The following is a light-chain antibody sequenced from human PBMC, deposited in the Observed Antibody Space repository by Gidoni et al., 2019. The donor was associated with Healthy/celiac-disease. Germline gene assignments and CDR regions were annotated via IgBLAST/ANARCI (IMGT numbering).Light chain of an antibody. V-gene: IGKV1-9*01. J-gene: IGKJ4*01. CDR1: QGSSSS. Sequence: DIQLTQSPSFLSAAGGDRVTITCRASQGSSSSLAWYQQKPGKAPTLLIYAASTLQSGVPSSFSGSGSGTEFTLTIRSLQPEDFATYYFLQLNTSTVTFGGGTKVEIK. CDR3: LQLNTSTVT. CDR2: AAS.